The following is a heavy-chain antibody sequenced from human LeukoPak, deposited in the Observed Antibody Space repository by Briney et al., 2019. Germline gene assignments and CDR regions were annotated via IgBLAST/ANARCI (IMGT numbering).Heavy chain of an antibody. Sequence: GGSLRLSCAASGFTLSSYWMIWVRQAPGKGLEWVANIKQDGSEISYVDSVKGRFTISRDNAKNSLYLQMNSLRAEDTAIYYCVRGNPFGGYWGQGTLVTVSS. J-gene: IGHJ4*02. V-gene: IGHV3-7*03. CDR3: VRGNPFGGY. D-gene: IGHD2-15*01. CDR1: GFTLSSYW. CDR2: IKQDGSEI.